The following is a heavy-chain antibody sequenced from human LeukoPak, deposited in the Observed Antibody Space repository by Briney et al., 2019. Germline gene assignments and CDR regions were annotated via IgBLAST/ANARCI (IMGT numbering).Heavy chain of an antibody. Sequence: ASVKVSCKASGYTFSGYYIFWVRRAPGQGLEWMGWINPNSGGTNYAQKFQGRVTMTRDTSISTAYMELSRLRSDDTAVYYCARDRSNTDRYFDWLLRGLDYWGQGTLVTVSS. CDR3: ARDRSNTDRYFDWLLRGLDY. D-gene: IGHD3-9*01. V-gene: IGHV1-2*02. CDR1: GYTFSGYY. CDR2: INPNSGGT. J-gene: IGHJ4*02.